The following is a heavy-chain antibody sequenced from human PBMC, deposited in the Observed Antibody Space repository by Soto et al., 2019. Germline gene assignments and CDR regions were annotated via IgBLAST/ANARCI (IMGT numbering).Heavy chain of an antibody. CDR2: IYYSGST. V-gene: IGHV4-31*03. D-gene: IGHD3-10*01. Sequence: PSETLSLTCTVSGGSISSGGYYWSWIRQHPGKGLEWIGYIYYSGSTYYNPSLKSRVTISVDTSKNQFSLKLSSVTAADTAVYYCAREKVTMVRGAFDYWGQGTLVTVSS. J-gene: IGHJ4*02. CDR1: GGSISSGGYY. CDR3: AREKVTMVRGAFDY.